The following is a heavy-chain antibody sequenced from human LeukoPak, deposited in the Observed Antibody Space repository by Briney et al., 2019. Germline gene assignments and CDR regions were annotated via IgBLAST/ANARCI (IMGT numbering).Heavy chain of an antibody. CDR3: ARDLTKRFGFDY. J-gene: IGHJ4*02. CDR1: GVSISSYY. V-gene: IGHV4-59*01. Sequence: SETLSLTCTVSGVSISSYYWSWIRQPPGKGLEWIGYLFPGGSTNYNPTLKSRMTISLDTSKNQLSLKLTSVTAADTAVYFRARDLTKRFGFDYWGQGALVTVSS. D-gene: IGHD3-3*01. CDR2: LFPGGST.